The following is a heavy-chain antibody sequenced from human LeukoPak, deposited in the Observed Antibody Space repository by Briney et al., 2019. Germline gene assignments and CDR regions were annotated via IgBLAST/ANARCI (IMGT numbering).Heavy chain of an antibody. J-gene: IGHJ3*02. D-gene: IGHD3-3*01. V-gene: IGHV3-7*01. Sequence: GGSLRLSCAASGFTFSSSWMSWVRQAPGKGLEWVANIKQDGSEKYYVDSVKGRFTISRDNAKNSLYLQMNSLRAEDTAVYYCARDILRFLEWSTGAFDIWGQGTMVTVSS. CDR3: ARDILRFLEWSTGAFDI. CDR2: IKQDGSEK. CDR1: GFTFSSSW.